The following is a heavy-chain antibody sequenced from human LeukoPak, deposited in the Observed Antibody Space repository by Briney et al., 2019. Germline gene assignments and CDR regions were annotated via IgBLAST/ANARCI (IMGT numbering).Heavy chain of an antibody. V-gene: IGHV4-61*01. CDR3: ARGVNSGYFDY. CDR2: IHYTGST. Sequence: SETLSLTCTVSGYSISSGYYWGWIRQPPGKGLECIGYIHYTGSTNYNPSLKSRVTISVDTSKNQFSLKLTSVTAADTAVYYCARGVNSGYFDYCGQGTLVTVSS. J-gene: IGHJ4*02. CDR1: GYSISSGYY. D-gene: IGHD1-26*01.